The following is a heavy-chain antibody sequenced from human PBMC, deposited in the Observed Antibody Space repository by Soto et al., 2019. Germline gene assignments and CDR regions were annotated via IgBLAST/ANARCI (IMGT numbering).Heavy chain of an antibody. J-gene: IGHJ4*01. CDR1: GGSVSSENFY. Sequence: QVQLQESGPGLVKPLETLSPTCSVSGGSVSSENFYWSWIRQPPGKGLEWIGYIYYSGNTKYNPSLTGRLTISVDTSKNQFSLKLNSVTAADTALYYCARLRAESSGHSARWAWLFDAWGQGTLVTVS. D-gene: IGHD3-22*01. CDR2: IYYSGNT. V-gene: IGHV4-61*01. CDR3: ARLRAESSGHSARWAWLFDA.